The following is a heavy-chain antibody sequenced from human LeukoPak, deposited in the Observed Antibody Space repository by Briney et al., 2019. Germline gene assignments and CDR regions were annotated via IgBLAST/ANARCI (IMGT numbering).Heavy chain of an antibody. CDR3: ARDDILTGYRPEGYFDY. V-gene: IGHV3-13*01. CDR2: IGTAGDT. D-gene: IGHD3-9*01. Sequence: GGSLRLSCAASGFTFSSYDMHWVRQATGKGLEWVSAIGTAGDTYYPGSVKGRFTISRENAKNSLYLQMNSLRAGDTAVYYCARDDILTGYRPEGYFDYWGQGTLVTVSS. J-gene: IGHJ4*02. CDR1: GFTFSSYD.